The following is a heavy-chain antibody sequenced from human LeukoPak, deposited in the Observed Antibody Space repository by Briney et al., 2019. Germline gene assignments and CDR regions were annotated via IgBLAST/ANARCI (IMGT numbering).Heavy chain of an antibody. V-gene: IGHV4-34*01. CDR1: GGSFSGYY. J-gene: IGHJ4*02. CDR2: INHSGST. D-gene: IGHD2-21*02. Sequence: PSETLSLTCAVYGGSFSGYYWSWIRQPPGKGLEWIGEINHSGSTNYNPSLKSRVTISVDTSKNQFSLKLSSVTAADTAVYHCARGGTDLQVVTAYPFDYWGQGTLVTVSS. CDR3: ARGGTDLQVVTAYPFDY.